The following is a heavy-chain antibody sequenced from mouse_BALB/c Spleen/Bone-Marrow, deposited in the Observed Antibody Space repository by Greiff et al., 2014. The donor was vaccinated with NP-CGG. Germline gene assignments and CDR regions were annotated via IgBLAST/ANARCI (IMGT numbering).Heavy chain of an antibody. CDR3: ARDLITTATSFAY. CDR2: ISDGGSYT. D-gene: IGHD1-2*01. CDR1: GLTFSDYY. V-gene: IGHV5-4*02. Sequence: EVNLVESGGGLVKPGGSLKLSCAASGLTFSDYYMYWVRQTPEKRLEWVATISDGGSYTYYPDSVKGRFTISSDNAKNNLYLQMSSLKSEDTAMYYCARDLITTATSFAYWGQGTLVTVSA. J-gene: IGHJ3*01.